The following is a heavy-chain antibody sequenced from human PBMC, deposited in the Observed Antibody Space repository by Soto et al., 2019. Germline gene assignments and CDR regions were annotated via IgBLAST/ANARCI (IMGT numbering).Heavy chain of an antibody. CDR2: ISVSGGST. D-gene: IGHD2-8*01. Sequence: SLRLSCAASGFTFSSYAMSWVRQAPGKGLEWVSAISVSGGSTYYADSVKGRFTISRDNSKNTLYLQMNSLRAEDTAVYCCANGLMVYAIAYWGQGTLVTVSS. J-gene: IGHJ4*02. CDR1: GFTFSSYA. CDR3: ANGLMVYAIAY. V-gene: IGHV3-23*01.